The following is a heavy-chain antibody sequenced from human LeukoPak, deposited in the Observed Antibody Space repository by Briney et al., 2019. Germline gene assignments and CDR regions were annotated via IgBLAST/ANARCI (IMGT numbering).Heavy chain of an antibody. J-gene: IGHJ6*02. CDR2: MNNGPGAT. D-gene: IGHD5-12*01. V-gene: IGHV3-23*01. CDR3: AKTHYDLLDV. Sequence: GGSLRLSCAASGLSFSTSPMSCVRHPPGKGLEWVSAMNNGPGATFYRDSVRGRFTISRDDSKSTLYLQMNSLRAEDTGTYYCAKTHYDLLDVWGQGTTVTVSS. CDR1: GLSFSTSP.